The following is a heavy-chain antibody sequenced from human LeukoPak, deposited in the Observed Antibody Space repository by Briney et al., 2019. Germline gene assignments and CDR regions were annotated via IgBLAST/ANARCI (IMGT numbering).Heavy chain of an antibody. J-gene: IGHJ3*02. V-gene: IGHV3-74*03. CDR3: ARGQYYYDSSGLRAGAFDI. D-gene: IGHD3-22*01. Sequence: GGSLRLSCAASGFTFSSYWMHWVRQAPGKGLVWVSRINTDGSSTMYADSVKGRFTISRDNAKNTLYLQMNSLRAEDTAVYYCARGQYYYDSSGLRAGAFDIWGQGTMVTVSS. CDR2: INTDGSST. CDR1: GFTFSSYW.